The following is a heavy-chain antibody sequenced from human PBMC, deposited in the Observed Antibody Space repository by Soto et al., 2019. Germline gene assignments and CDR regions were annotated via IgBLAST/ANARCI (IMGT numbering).Heavy chain of an antibody. V-gene: IGHV4-59*08. CDR1: RGSISTYY. CDR2: IYYNGNT. CDR3: ARHATRSYDY. Sequence: SETLSLTCTVSRGSISTYYWIWIRQPPGKGLECIGYIYYNGNTNYNPSLKSRVTISVDTSKNQFTLNLNSVTAADTAVYYCARHATRSYDYWXQGTLVTVSS. J-gene: IGHJ4*02.